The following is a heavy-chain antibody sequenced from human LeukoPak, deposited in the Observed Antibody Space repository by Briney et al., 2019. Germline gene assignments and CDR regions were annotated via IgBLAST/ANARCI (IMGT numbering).Heavy chain of an antibody. CDR1: GLTVSSNY. CDR3: ARGYYGLNYFDY. D-gene: IGHD3-16*01. Sequence: GGSLRLSCAASGLTVSSNYMSWVRQAPGKGLEWVSVIYSDGSTYYADSVKGRFTISRDHSKNTLYLQMNSLRAEDTAVYYCARGYYGLNYFDYWGQGTLVTVSS. CDR2: IYSDGST. V-gene: IGHV3-53*01. J-gene: IGHJ4*02.